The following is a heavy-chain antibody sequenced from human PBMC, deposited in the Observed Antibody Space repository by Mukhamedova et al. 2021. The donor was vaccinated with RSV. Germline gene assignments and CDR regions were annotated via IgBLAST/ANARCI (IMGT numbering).Heavy chain of an antibody. J-gene: IGHJ4*02. D-gene: IGHD5-12*01. Sequence: GWMNPNSGNTGYAQKFQGRVTMTRNTSISTAYMELSSLRSEDTAVYYCARGTYIVATLLDYWGPGTLVTVSS. V-gene: IGHV1-8*01. CDR3: ARGTYIVATLLDY. CDR2: MNPNSGNT.